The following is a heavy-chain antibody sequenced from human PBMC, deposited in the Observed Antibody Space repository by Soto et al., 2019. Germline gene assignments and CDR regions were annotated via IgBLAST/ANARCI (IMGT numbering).Heavy chain of an antibody. J-gene: IGHJ4*02. CDR1: GYTFTRYA. Sequence: ASVKVSCKASGYTFTRYAMHWVRQAPGQRPEWMGWINPGNGDTKYSEKLQGRVTFTRDTSATTIYMELSSLRSEDTALYYCARNSYISGDDDSYYFDYWGQGTPVTVSS. V-gene: IGHV1-3*01. CDR2: INPGNGDT. CDR3: ARNSYISGDDDSYYFDY. D-gene: IGHD2-21*02.